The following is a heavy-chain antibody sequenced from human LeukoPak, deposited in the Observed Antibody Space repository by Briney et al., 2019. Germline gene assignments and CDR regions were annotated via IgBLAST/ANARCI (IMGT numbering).Heavy chain of an antibody. CDR2: INPNSGGT. Sequence: ASVKVSCKASGYTFTGYYMHWVRQAPGQGLEWMGWINPNSGGTNYAQKFQGRVTMTRDTSISTAYMDLRSLRSDDTAVYYCASGYCSGGSCSFSYYMDVWGEGTTVTVSS. CDR1: GYTFTGYY. V-gene: IGHV1-2*02. J-gene: IGHJ6*03. D-gene: IGHD2-15*01. CDR3: ASGYCSGGSCSFSYYMDV.